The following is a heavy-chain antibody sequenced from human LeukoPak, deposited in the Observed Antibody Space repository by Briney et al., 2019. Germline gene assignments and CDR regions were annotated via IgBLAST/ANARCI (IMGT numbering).Heavy chain of an antibody. D-gene: IGHD4-17*01. CDR2: IYTSGSA. V-gene: IGHV4-4*07. CDR1: GGSISSYY. CDR3: AREGDDYGDYYFDY. J-gene: IGHJ4*02. Sequence: KPSETLSLTCTVSGGSISSYYWSWIRQPAGKGLEWIGRIYTSGSANYNPSLKSRVTMSVDTSKNQFSLKLSSVTAADTAVYYCAREGDDYGDYYFDYWGQGTLVTVPS.